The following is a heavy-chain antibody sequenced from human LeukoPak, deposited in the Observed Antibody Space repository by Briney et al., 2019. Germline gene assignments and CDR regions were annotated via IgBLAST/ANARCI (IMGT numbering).Heavy chain of an antibody. D-gene: IGHD6-19*01. CDR3: ARGQRGYSSGWYPI. CDR2: IYTSGST. Sequence: PSETLSLTCTVSGGSISSYYWSWIRQPAGKGLEWIGRIYTSGSTNYNPSLKSRVTISVDTSKNQFSLKLSSVTAADTAVYYCARGQRGYSSGWYPIWGQGTMVTVSS. J-gene: IGHJ3*02. V-gene: IGHV4-4*07. CDR1: GGSISSYY.